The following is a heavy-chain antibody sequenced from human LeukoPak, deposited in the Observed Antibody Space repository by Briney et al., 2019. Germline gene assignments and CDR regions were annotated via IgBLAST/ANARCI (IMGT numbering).Heavy chain of an antibody. CDR2: MYTSGTT. V-gene: IGHV4-4*07. CDR3: ARNRHYYDSSGKADYYFNY. Sequence: SETLSLTCTVSGDSIRSSFWSWIRQPAGKGLEWIGHMYTSGTTNYNPSLKSRLTMSVDTSKSQFSLKLTSVTAADTAVYYCARNRHYYDSSGKADYYFNYWGQGTLVTVSS. J-gene: IGHJ4*02. D-gene: IGHD3-22*01. CDR1: GDSIRSSF.